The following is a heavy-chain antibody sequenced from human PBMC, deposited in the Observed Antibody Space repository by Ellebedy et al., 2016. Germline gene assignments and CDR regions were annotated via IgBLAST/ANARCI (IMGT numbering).Heavy chain of an antibody. V-gene: IGHV3-48*01. D-gene: IGHD3-10*01. J-gene: IGHJ6*03. CDR2: ISGSSSTI. CDR3: ARKPNYGSGSHAYYYYMDV. CDR1: GFTFSSYS. Sequence: GESLKISXVASGFTFSSYSMNWVRQAPGKGLQWVSYISGSSSTIYYADSVGGRFTISRDNALNSLYLQINNLRAEDTAVYYCARKPNYGSGSHAYYYYMDVWGQGTTVTVSS.